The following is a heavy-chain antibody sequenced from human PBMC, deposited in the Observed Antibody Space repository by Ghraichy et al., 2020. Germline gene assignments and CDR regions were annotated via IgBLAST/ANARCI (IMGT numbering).Heavy chain of an antibody. CDR3: ARGVYNYGSNPIDY. J-gene: IGHJ4*02. D-gene: IGHD5-18*01. CDR1: GFTFTSYY. V-gene: IGHV3-7*04. CDR2: IKYDSSEK. Sequence: GGSLRLSCAASGFTFTSYYMTWVRQVPGKGLEWVANIKYDSSEKYYEDSVKGRFTISRDNAKNSLYLQMNSLRPDDTAVYYCARGVYNYGSNPIDYWGQGTLVTVSS.